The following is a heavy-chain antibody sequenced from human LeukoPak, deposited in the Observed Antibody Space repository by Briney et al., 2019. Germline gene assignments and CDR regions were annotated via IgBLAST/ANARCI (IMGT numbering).Heavy chain of an antibody. J-gene: IGHJ3*02. CDR2: IIPIFGTA. CDR1: GGTFSSYA. CDR3: AIIGCYRGVCAFDI. Sequence: SVKVSCKASGGTFSSYAISWVRQAPGQGLEWMGGIIPIFGTANYAQKFQGRVTITADESTSTAYMELSSLRAEDTAVYYCAIIGCYRGVCAFDIWGQGTMVTVSS. V-gene: IGHV1-69*13. D-gene: IGHD3-10*01.